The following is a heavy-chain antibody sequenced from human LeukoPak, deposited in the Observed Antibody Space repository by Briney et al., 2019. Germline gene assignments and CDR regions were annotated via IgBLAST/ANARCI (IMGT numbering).Heavy chain of an antibody. CDR2: IYYSGRT. V-gene: IGHV4-30-4*08. CDR3: ATPLWFGEKAFDY. J-gene: IGHJ4*02. CDR1: GGALRGGDYY. D-gene: IGHD3-10*01. Sequence: SGTLSLTCTVSGGALRGGDYYWSWIRQPPGKGLGWVGYIYYSGRTYYNPSLESRVTISVGTSKNHFSLELSSVTAADTAVYYRATPLWFGEKAFDYWGQGTLVTVSS.